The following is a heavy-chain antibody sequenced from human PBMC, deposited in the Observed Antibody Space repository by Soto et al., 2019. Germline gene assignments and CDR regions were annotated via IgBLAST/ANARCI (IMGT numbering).Heavy chain of an antibody. D-gene: IGHD5-12*01. CDR3: ARFPGTIMATIMGSYYFDY. CDR2: ISNTGNYK. CDR1: GFTFSNYS. V-gene: IGHV3-21*01. Sequence: EVQLVESGGGLVKPGGSLRLSCAVSGFTFSNYSMNWVRQAPGKGLEWVSSISNTGNYKYYADSGKGRFTVSRDNAKNSLYLQMNSLRAEDTAVYFCARFPGTIMATIMGSYYFDYWGLGTLVTVSS. J-gene: IGHJ4*02.